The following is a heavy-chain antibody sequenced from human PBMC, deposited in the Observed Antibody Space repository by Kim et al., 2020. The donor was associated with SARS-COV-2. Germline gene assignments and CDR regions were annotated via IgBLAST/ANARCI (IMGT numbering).Heavy chain of an antibody. CDR2: IDPSDSYT. Sequence: GESLKISCKGSGYSFPRYCILWVRQMPGKGLEWMGRIDPSDSYTNYSPSFQGHVTISADKSSSTAYLQWSSLKASDTAMYYCAKRKYSSSSLWIDYWGQG. CDR1: GYSFPRYC. CDR3: AKRKYSSSSLWIDY. V-gene: IGHV5-10-1*01. D-gene: IGHD6-6*01. J-gene: IGHJ4*02.